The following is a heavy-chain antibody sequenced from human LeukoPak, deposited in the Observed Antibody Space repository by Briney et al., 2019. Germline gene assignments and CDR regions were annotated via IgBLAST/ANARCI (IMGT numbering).Heavy chain of an antibody. CDR2: ITSSGSAI. J-gene: IGHJ3*02. V-gene: IGHV3-11*04. CDR3: AREVVPAAIFAFHI. Sequence: GGSLRLSCAASGFTLSDYYMSWIRQAPGKGLEWVSYITSSGSAIYYADSVKGRFTISRDNAKNLMYLQLNSLRAEDTAVYYCAREVVPAAIFAFHIWGQGTMVTVSS. D-gene: IGHD2-2*01. CDR1: GFTLSDYY.